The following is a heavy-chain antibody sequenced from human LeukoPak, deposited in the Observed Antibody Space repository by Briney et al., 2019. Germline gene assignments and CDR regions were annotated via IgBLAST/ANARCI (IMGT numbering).Heavy chain of an antibody. J-gene: IGHJ4*02. CDR3: ARLVLSYGNAFDH. CDR2: ISYGGNT. Sequence: ASETLSLTCTVSSGSIRGSDYYWCWIRQPPGKGLEWIGSISYGGNTYYDSSLKSRVTISVDTSKNHFSLRLTSVTAADTAVYYCARLVLSYGNAFDHWGQGTLVTVSS. CDR1: SGSIRGSDYY. V-gene: IGHV4-39*02. D-gene: IGHD1-14*01.